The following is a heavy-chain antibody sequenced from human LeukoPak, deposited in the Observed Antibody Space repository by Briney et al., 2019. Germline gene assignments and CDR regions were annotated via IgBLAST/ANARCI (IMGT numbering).Heavy chain of an antibody. CDR1: GFTFDDYA. D-gene: IGHD5-12*01. CDR2: ISWNSGSI. J-gene: IGHJ4*02. Sequence: GRSLRLSCAASGFTFDDYAMHWVRQAPGKGLEWVSGISWNSGSIGHADSVKGRFTISRDNSKNTLYLQMNSLRAEDTAVYYCAKDDRYSGYDIRGSGDYWGQGTLVTVSS. V-gene: IGHV3-9*01. CDR3: AKDDRYSGYDIRGSGDY.